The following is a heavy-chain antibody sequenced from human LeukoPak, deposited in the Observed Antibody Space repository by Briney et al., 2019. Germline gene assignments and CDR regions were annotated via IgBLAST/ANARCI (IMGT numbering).Heavy chain of an antibody. CDR2: IYTSGST. V-gene: IGHV4-61*02. J-gene: IGHJ5*02. Sequence: TLSLTCTVSGGSISSGSYYWSWIRQPAGKGLEWIGRIYTSGSTNYNPSLKSRVTISVDTSKNQFSLKLSSVTAADTAVYYCARSAGIVGATVWFDPWGQGTLVTVSS. D-gene: IGHD1-26*01. CDR3: ARSAGIVGATVWFDP. CDR1: GGSISSGSYY.